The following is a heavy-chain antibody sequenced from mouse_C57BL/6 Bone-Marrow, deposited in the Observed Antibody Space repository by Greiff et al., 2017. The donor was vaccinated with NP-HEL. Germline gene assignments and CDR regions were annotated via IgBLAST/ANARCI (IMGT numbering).Heavy chain of an antibody. J-gene: IGHJ3*01. Sequence: VQLQQSGAELVKPGASVKLSCKASGYTFTSYWMHWVKQRPGQGLEWIGMIHPNSGSTNYNEKFKSKATLTVDKSSSTAYMQLSSLTSEDSAVYYCASPIYYDYGRFAYWGQGTLVTVSA. V-gene: IGHV1-64*01. CDR3: ASPIYYDYGRFAY. CDR2: IHPNSGST. D-gene: IGHD2-4*01. CDR1: GYTFTSYW.